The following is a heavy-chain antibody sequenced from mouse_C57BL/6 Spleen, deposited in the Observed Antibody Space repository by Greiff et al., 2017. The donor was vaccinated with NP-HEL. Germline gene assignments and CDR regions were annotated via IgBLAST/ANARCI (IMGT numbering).Heavy chain of an antibody. CDR1: GYTFTSYW. V-gene: IGHV1-61*01. CDR2: IYPSDSET. D-gene: IGHD2-4*01. J-gene: IGHJ4*01. Sequence: VQLQQPGAELVRPGSSVKLSCKASGYTFTSYWMDWVKQRPGQGLEWIGNIYPSDSETHYNQKFKDKATLTVDKSSSTAYMQLSSLTSEDSAVYYCARSYYDFYYYAMDYWGQGTSVTVSS. CDR3: ARSYYDFYYYAMDY.